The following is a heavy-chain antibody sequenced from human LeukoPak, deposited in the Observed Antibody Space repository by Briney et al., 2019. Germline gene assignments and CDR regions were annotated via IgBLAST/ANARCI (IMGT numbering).Heavy chain of an antibody. D-gene: IGHD3-10*01. CDR3: AREGLYSGSVSSDLDY. Sequence: PGGSLRLSCAASGFTFSSYTMDWVRQAAGKGLGWVSSISGSATHIYYADLVKGRLTISRDNAKNSVYLQVNSLRAEDTAVYYCAREGLYSGSVSSDLDYWGQGTLVSVSS. J-gene: IGHJ4*02. V-gene: IGHV3-21*01. CDR1: GFTFSSYT. CDR2: ISGSATHI.